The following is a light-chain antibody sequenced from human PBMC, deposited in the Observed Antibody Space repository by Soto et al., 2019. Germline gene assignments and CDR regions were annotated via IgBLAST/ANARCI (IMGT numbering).Light chain of an antibody. Sequence: IVLTQSPGTLSLSPGEGATLSCRASQPVNSGYLAWYQQKPGQAPRLLMYGVSTRDTGIPGRFSGSGAGTDFTLTISRLEPGDFAVYYCQVYGSSPKTFGQGTKVEFK. CDR3: QVYGSSPKT. CDR2: GVS. V-gene: IGKV3-20*01. J-gene: IGKJ1*01. CDR1: QPVNSGY.